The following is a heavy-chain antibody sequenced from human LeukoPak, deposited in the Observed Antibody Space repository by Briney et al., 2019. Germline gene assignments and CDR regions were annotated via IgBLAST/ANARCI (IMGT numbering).Heavy chain of an antibody. V-gene: IGHV4-34*01. J-gene: IGHJ4*02. CDR1: GGSFSGYY. Sequence: SETLSLTCAVYGGSFSGYYWSWIRQPPGKGLEWIGEINHSGSTNYNPSLKSRVTISVDTSKNQFSLKLSSVTAADTAVYYCARGGWGYSSSSGLTFKYWGQGTLVTVSS. CDR2: INHSGST. CDR3: ARGGWGYSSSSGLTFKY. D-gene: IGHD6-6*01.